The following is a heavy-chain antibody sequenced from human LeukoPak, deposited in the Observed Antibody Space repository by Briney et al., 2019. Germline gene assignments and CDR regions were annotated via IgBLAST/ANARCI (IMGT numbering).Heavy chain of an antibody. D-gene: IGHD1-14*01. CDR3: AGDRPGYFDY. J-gene: IGHJ4*02. Sequence: GGSLRLSCAASGFTFSSYSMNWVRQAPGKGLEWVSSISSSSSYIYYADSVKGRFTISRDNAKNSLYLQMNSLRAEDTAVYYCAGDRPGYFDYWGQGTLVTVSS. V-gene: IGHV3-21*01. CDR1: GFTFSSYS. CDR2: ISSSSSYI.